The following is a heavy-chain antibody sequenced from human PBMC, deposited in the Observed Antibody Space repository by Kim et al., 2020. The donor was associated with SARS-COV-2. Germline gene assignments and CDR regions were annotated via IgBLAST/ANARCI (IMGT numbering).Heavy chain of an antibody. V-gene: IGHV3-30*18. CDR2: MSYDGGSI. CDR1: GFTFGRHG. J-gene: IGHJ4*02. Sequence: GGSLRLSCVASGFTFGRHGMHWLRQVPGKGLEWVAVMSYDGGSIAYADSVKGRFTISRDNAKNTLYLQMNTLRAEDTAVYYCAKESVPNWHSGYFDYWGQGTLVTVSS. D-gene: IGHD1-7*01. CDR3: AKESVPNWHSGYFDY.